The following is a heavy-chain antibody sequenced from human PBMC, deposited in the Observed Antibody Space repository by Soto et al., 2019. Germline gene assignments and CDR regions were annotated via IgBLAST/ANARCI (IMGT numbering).Heavy chain of an antibody. Sequence: QVQLEESGGGLVKPGGSLRLCCAASGFTCSAVYISWIRQAPNKGLEYISYISSSGTSANYADSVKGRFTISRDNAKNSLYLKMNSLRAEDTAVYYCARDRGAVTGQYFDYWGQGALVTVSS. CDR1: GFTCSAVY. D-gene: IGHD6-19*01. CDR3: ARDRGAVTGQYFDY. CDR2: ISSSGTSA. J-gene: IGHJ4*02. V-gene: IGHV3-11*05.